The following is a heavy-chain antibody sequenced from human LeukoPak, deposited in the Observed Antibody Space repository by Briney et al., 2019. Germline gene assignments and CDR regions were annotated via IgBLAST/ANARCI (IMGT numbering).Heavy chain of an antibody. D-gene: IGHD1-1*01. Sequence: SETLSLTCTVSGGSISSSNWWSWVRQPPGKGLEWIGEIYHSGSANYNPSLKSRVTISIDKSKSQFSLNLNSVTAADTAIYYCARDRLQLQSWGQGTLVTVSS. CDR1: GGSISSSNW. CDR2: IYHSGSA. CDR3: ARDRLQLQS. V-gene: IGHV4-4*02. J-gene: IGHJ5*02.